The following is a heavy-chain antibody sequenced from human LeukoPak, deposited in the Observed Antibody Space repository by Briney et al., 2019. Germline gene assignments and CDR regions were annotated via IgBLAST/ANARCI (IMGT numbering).Heavy chain of an antibody. CDR1: GGSFSGYY. J-gene: IGHJ4*02. CDR3: ARGGTYYDFWSGYYGYYFDY. CDR2: INHSGST. D-gene: IGHD3-3*01. V-gene: IGHV4-34*01. Sequence: PSETLSLTCAVYGGSFSGYYWSWIRQPPGKGLEWIGEINHSGSTNYNPSLKSRVTISVDTSKNQFSLKLSSVTAADTAVYHCARGGTYYDFWSGYYGYYFDYWGQGTLVTVSS.